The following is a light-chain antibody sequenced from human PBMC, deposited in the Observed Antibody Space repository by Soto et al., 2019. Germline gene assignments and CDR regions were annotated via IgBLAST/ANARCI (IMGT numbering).Light chain of an antibody. J-gene: IGKJ4*01. CDR1: QSVSSN. Sequence: EIVLPQSPGTLSMSPGERATLSCRASQSVSSNLAWHQQRPGQAPRLLIYGASTRATGVPARFSGGGSGTEFTLTISSLQSEDFAIYYCQQYNNWPLTFGGGTKVDIK. V-gene: IGKV3D-15*01. CDR2: GAS. CDR3: QQYNNWPLT.